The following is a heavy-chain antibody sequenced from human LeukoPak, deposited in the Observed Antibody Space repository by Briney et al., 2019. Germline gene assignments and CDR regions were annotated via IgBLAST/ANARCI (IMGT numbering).Heavy chain of an antibody. CDR1: GFTFSSYS. V-gene: IGHV3-48*01. CDR2: ISSSSGTT. D-gene: IGHD6-25*01. Sequence: GSLRLSCAASGFTFSSYSMNWVRQAPGKGLEWVSYISSSSGTTYYADSVKGRFTISRDNSKNTLYLQMNSLRAEDTAVFYCAKYMQRTAFDYFDYWGQGTLVTVSS. CDR3: AKYMQRTAFDYFDY. J-gene: IGHJ4*02.